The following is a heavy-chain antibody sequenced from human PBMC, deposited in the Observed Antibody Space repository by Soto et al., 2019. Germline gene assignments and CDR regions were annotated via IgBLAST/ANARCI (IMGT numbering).Heavy chain of an antibody. CDR3: TNGYCYDASADFDS. D-gene: IGHD3-22*01. V-gene: IGHV3-23*01. Sequence: GGSLRLSCAASGFTFSSYAMGWVHQAPGKGLELVSTISAGGGRTYYADSVKGRFTISRDNSKNTLYLQMNSLRAEDTAVYYCTNGYCYDASADFDSLAQGALVTVSS. J-gene: IGHJ5*01. CDR1: GFTFSSYA. CDR2: ISAGGGRT.